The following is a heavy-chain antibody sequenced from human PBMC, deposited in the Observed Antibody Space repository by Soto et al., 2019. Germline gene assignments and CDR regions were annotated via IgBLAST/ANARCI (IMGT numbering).Heavy chain of an antibody. D-gene: IGHD6-13*01. CDR3: ARSVAASGDY. CDR2: IKHDGSEK. Sequence: EVQLVESGGGLIKPGGSRRLSCAVSGFTFSSHWMSWVRKAPGEGLERVANIKHDGSEKYYVDSVKGRFTISRDNAKNSLYLQMNSLRAEDTAVYYCARSVAASGDYWGQGTLVTVSS. CDR1: GFTFSSHW. V-gene: IGHV3-7*01. J-gene: IGHJ4*02.